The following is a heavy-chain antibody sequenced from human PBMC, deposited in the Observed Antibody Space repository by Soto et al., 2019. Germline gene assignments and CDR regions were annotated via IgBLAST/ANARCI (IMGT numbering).Heavy chain of an antibody. CDR2: IYYSGST. CDR1: GGSISSYY. V-gene: IGHV4-59*06. J-gene: IGHJ1*01. D-gene: IGHD6-19*01. CDR3: ARSGYSSGWYLSAEYFQH. Sequence: SETLSLTCTVSGGSISSYYWSWIRQPPGKGLEWIGYIYYSGSTYYNPSLKSRVTISVDTSKNQFSLKLSSVTAADTAVYYCARSGYSSGWYLSAEYFQHWGQGTLVTVSS.